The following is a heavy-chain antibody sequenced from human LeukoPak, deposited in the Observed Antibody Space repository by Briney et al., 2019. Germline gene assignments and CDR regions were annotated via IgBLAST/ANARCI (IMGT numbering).Heavy chain of an antibody. J-gene: IGHJ3*02. CDR3: AREILLLSQDAFDI. CDR1: GGSISSYY. CDR2: IYTSGST. Sequence: PSETLSLTCTVSGGSISSYYLSWIRQPAGKGLEWIGRIYTSGSTNYNPSLKSRVTMSVDTSKNQFSLKLSSVTAADTAVYYCAREILLLSQDAFDIWGQGTMVTVSS. D-gene: IGHD2-15*01. V-gene: IGHV4-4*07.